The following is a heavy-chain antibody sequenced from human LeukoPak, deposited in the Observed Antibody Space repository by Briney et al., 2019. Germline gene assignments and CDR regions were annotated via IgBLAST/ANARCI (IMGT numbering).Heavy chain of an antibody. CDR3: ARFGGYSYED. D-gene: IGHD5-18*01. V-gene: IGHV1-46*01. J-gene: IGHJ4*02. Sequence: ASVKVSCKASGYSFTNYYMHWVRQAPGQGLEWMGIINPRGGSTTYAQKFQGRVTMTRDTSTSTVYMELSSLRFDDTAVYYCARFGGYSYEDWGQGTLVTVSS. CDR2: INPRGGST. CDR1: GYSFTNYY.